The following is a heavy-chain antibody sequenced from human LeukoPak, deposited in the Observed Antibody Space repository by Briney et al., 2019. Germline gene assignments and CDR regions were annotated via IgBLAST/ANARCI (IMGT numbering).Heavy chain of an antibody. CDR1: GYTFTGYY. Sequence: ASVKVSCKASGYTFTGYYMHWVRQAPGQGLEWMGRINTNSGGRNYAQTFQGRVTMTRDRSISTAYMELSRLRSEATAVYYCARTTMVWKSWFDPWGQGTLVTVSS. V-gene: IGHV1-2*06. CDR2: INTNSGGR. J-gene: IGHJ5*02. D-gene: IGHD3-10*01. CDR3: ARTTMVWKSWFDP.